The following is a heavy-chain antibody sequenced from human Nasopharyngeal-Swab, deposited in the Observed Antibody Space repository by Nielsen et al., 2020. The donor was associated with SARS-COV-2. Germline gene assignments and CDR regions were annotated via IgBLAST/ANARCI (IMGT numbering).Heavy chain of an antibody. D-gene: IGHD6-19*01. J-gene: IGHJ6*02. Sequence: ASVQVSCKASGYTFTSYYMHWVRQAPGQGLEWMGIINPSGGSATYAQKFQGRVTMTRDTSTSTVYMELSSLRSEDTAVYYCARGSRSSGWTYYYYYGMDVWGQGTTVTVSS. CDR2: INPSGGSA. CDR3: ARGSRSSGWTYYYYYGMDV. CDR1: GYTFTSYY. V-gene: IGHV1-46*01.